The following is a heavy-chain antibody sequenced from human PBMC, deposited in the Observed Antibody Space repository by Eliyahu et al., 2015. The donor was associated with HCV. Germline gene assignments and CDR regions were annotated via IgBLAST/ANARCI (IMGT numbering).Heavy chain of an antibody. J-gene: IGHJ6*04. V-gene: IGHV3-7*01. Sequence: CLRLSCAASGFTFINSFSNYWMSWVRQAPGKGLEWVANINQDGSETHYVDSVKGRFTISRDNAKNSLYLQMNSLRAEDTAVFFCARDSLDGDWYSLNYYYYGMDVWGKGTTVTVSS. D-gene: IGHD2-21*01. CDR3: ARDSLDGDWYSLNYYYYGMDV. CDR1: GFTFINSFSNYW. CDR2: INQDGSET.